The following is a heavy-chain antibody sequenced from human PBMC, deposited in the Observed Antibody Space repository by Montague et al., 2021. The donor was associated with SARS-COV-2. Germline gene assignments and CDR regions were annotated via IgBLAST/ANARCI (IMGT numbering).Heavy chain of an antibody. CDR2: XDWDDDK. Sequence: PALVKPTQTLTLTCTFSGFSLSTSGMCVSWIRQPPGKALEWLALXDWDDDKYYSTSLKTRLTISKDTSKNQVVLTMTNMDPADTATYYCARSFSIFGVVIIPAYFDYWGQGTLVTVSS. CDR3: ARSFSIFGVVIIPAYFDY. CDR1: GFSLSTSGMC. J-gene: IGHJ4*02. D-gene: IGHD3-3*01. V-gene: IGHV2-70*01.